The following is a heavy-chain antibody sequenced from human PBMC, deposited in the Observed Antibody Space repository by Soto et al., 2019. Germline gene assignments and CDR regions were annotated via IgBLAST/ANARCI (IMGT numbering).Heavy chain of an antibody. CDR3: ARSMGAAAGPNWFDP. V-gene: IGHV3-23*01. Sequence: GGSLRLSCAASGFTFSSYAMSWVRQAPGKGLEWVSAISGSGGSTYYADSVKGRFTISRDNSKNTLYLQMNSLRAEDTAVYYCARSMGAAAGPNWFDPWGQGTLVTVSS. CDR2: ISGSGGST. J-gene: IGHJ5*02. D-gene: IGHD6-13*01. CDR1: GFTFSSYA.